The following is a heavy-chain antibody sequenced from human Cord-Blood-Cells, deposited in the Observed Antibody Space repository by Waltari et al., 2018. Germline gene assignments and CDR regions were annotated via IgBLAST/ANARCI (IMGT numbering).Heavy chain of an antibody. CDR2: ISYYGSNK. CDR3: ARVRLDYGDY. Sequence: QVQLVESGGGVVQPGRSLRLSCAASGFTFSSYALHWVRQAPGRGLEWVAVISYYGSNKYYADSVKGRFTISRDNSKNTLYLQMNSLRAEDTAVYYCARVRLDYGDYWGQGTLVTVSS. J-gene: IGHJ4*02. V-gene: IGHV3-30-3*01. CDR1: GFTFSSYA.